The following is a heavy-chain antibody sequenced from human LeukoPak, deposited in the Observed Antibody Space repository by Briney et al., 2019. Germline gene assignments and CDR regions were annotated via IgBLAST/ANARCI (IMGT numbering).Heavy chain of an antibody. V-gene: IGHV6-1*01. CDR2: TYYRAKWYN. Sequence: PSQTLSLTCAISGDSVSSDTAAWHWIRQSPSRGLEWLGRTYYRAKWYNNYAVSVKSRITINPDTSKNQFSLQLNSVTPEDTAVYYCARGGDYGDYYFDYWGQGTLVTVSS. J-gene: IGHJ4*02. D-gene: IGHD4-17*01. CDR1: GDSVSSDTAA. CDR3: ARGGDYGDYYFDY.